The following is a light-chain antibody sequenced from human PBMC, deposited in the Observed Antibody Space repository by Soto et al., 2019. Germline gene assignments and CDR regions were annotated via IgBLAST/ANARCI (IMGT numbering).Light chain of an antibody. J-gene: IGKJ3*01. CDR2: ASS. V-gene: IGKV1-9*01. Sequence: DFQLTQSPSFLSASVGDRVTITCRASQGISSYLAWYQQKPGKAPKLLIYASSTLQSGVPSRFSGSGSGTEFTLTISSLQPEDFATYYFQQLNSYPPFTFGPGTKVDIK. CDR3: QQLNSYPPFT. CDR1: QGISSY.